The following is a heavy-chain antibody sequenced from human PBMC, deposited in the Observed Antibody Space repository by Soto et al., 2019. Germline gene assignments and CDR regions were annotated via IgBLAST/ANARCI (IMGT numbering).Heavy chain of an antibody. V-gene: IGHV3-30-3*01. CDR3: ARDGSEIDHDYFDY. D-gene: IGHD5-12*01. Sequence: QVQLVESGGGVVQPGRSLRLSCAASGFTFSSYAMHWVRQAPGKGLEWVAVISYDGSNKYYADSVKGRFTISRDNSKNTLYLQMNSLRAEDTAVYYCARDGSEIDHDYFDYWGQGTLVTVSS. CDR1: GFTFSSYA. J-gene: IGHJ4*02. CDR2: ISYDGSNK.